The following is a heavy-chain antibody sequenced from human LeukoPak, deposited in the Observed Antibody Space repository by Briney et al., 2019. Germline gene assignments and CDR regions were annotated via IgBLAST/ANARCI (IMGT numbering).Heavy chain of an antibody. D-gene: IGHD2-15*01. CDR3: ARWGYCSGGSCGVWFDP. CDR1: GYTFTGYY. V-gene: IGHV1-2*02. Sequence: ASVKVSCKASGYTFTGYYMHWVRQAPGQGLEWMGWINPNSGGTNYAQKFQGRVTMTRDTSISTAYMELSRLRSDDTAVYYCARWGYCSGGSCGVWFDPWGQGTVVTVSS. J-gene: IGHJ5*02. CDR2: INPNSGGT.